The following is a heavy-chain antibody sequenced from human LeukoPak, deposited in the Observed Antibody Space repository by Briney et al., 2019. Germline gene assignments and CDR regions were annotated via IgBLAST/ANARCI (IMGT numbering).Heavy chain of an antibody. Sequence: ASVKVSCKASGYDLNTYAFSWVRQAPGQGLEWMGWISSYNGKTENAKNFRGRVTLTTDISTGTAYMELRGLTPDDTAVYYCARDFAMVRVFDFWGQGTLATVSS. D-gene: IGHD3-10*01. CDR2: ISSYNGKT. CDR3: ARDFAMVRVFDF. V-gene: IGHV1-18*01. CDR1: GYDLNTYA. J-gene: IGHJ4*01.